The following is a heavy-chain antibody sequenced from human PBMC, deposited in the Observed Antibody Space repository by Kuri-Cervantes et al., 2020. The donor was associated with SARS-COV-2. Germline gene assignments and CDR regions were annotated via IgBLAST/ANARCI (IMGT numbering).Heavy chain of an antibody. V-gene: IGHV4-59*01. CDR1: GGSISSYY. Sequence: GSLRLSCTVSGGSISSYYWSWIRQPPGKGLEWIGYIYYSGGTNYNPSLKSRVTISVDTSKNQFSLKLSSVTAADTAVYYCARGPTDYYGSGSYSDYYYYYGMDVWGQGTTVTVSS. CDR2: IYYSGGT. CDR3: ARGPTDYYGSGSYSDYYYYYGMDV. J-gene: IGHJ6*02. D-gene: IGHD3-10*01.